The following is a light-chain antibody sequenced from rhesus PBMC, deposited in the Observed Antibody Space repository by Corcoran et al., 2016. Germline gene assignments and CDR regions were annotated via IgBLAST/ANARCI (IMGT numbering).Light chain of an antibody. J-gene: IGKJ4*01. CDR1: QSISSW. CDR3: LQYSSSPLT. Sequence: DIQMTQSPSSLSASVGDTVTITCRASQSISSWLDWYQQKPGKAPKLLIYKASSLQSGVPSRFSGSGSGTDFTLPVSGLQPEDFATDYCLQYSSSPLTFGGGTKVEVK. V-gene: IGKV1-22*01. CDR2: KAS.